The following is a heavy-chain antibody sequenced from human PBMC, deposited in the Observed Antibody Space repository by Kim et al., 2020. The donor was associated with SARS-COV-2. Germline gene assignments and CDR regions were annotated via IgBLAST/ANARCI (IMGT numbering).Heavy chain of an antibody. Sequence: GGSLRLSCAASGFTFSSYAMSWVRQAPGKGLEWVSAISGSGGSTYYADSVKGRFTISRDNSKNTLYLQMNSLRAEDTAVYYCAKCPRVNPGYYYYYMDVWGKGTTVTVSS. CDR2: ISGSGGST. J-gene: IGHJ6*03. D-gene: IGHD3-16*02. CDR1: GFTFSSYA. V-gene: IGHV3-23*01. CDR3: AKCPRVNPGYYYYYMDV.